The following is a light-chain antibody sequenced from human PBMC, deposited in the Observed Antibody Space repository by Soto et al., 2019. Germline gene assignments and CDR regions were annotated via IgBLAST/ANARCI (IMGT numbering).Light chain of an antibody. CDR3: QQYYTLPLT. CDR2: WAS. V-gene: IGKV4-1*01. J-gene: IGKJ4*01. CDR1: QSVLFTSNNKNY. Sequence: DIVMTQSPDSLAVSLGERATINCESSQSVLFTSNNKNYLAWYQQKPGQPPKLLLSWASARESGVPERFSGSGSGTLFTLSIRSLQAEDVAVYYCQQYYTLPLTFGGGTKVDIK.